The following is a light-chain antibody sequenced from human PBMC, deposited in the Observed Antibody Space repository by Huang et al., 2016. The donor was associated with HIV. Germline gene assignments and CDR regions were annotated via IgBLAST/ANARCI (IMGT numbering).Light chain of an antibody. J-gene: IGKJ2*01. CDR2: DAS. Sequence: EIVLTQSPATLSLSPGERATLSCRATQSIRKRYLAWFQQKPGLAPRLLIYDASNRATGIPDRCSGGGSGTDFTLTISRLEPEDFAVYYCQQYGSSSYTFGQGTKLELK. CDR1: QSIRKRY. CDR3: QQYGSSSYT. V-gene: IGKV3D-20*01.